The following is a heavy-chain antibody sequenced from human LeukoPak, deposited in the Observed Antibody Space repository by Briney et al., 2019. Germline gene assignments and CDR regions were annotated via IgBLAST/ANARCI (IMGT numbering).Heavy chain of an antibody. J-gene: IGHJ4*02. CDR3: ARHAGGNDYVWGSYRHPLFDY. V-gene: IGHV4-34*01. CDR2: INHSGST. D-gene: IGHD3-16*02. Sequence: SETLSLTCAVYGGSFSGYYWSWICQPPGKGLEWIGEINHSGSTNYNPSLKSRVTISVDTSKNQFSLKLSSVTAADTAVYYCARHAGGNDYVWGSYRHPLFDYWGQGTLVTVSS. CDR1: GGSFSGYY.